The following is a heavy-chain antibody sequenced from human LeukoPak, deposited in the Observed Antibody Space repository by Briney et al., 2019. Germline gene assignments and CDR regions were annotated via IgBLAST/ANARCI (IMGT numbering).Heavy chain of an antibody. V-gene: IGHV3-53*01. D-gene: IGHD4-11*01. CDR1: GFTVSNNY. J-gene: IGHJ6*02. CDR2: IYIGGNT. CDR3: VRGNGYSNGPYYQYAMDV. Sequence: GGSLRLSCAASGFTVSNNYMSWVRQAPGKGPEWVSVIYIGGNTYYADSVKGRFTISRDNSKNTLHVQMNSLRAEDTAVYYCVRGNGYSNGPYYQYAMDVWGQGTTVTVSS.